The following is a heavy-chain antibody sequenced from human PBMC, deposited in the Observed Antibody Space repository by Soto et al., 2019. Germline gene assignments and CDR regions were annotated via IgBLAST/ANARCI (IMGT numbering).Heavy chain of an antibody. Sequence: SETLSLTCTVSGGSISSYYWSWIRQPPGKGLEWIGYIYYSGSTNYNPSLKSRVTISVDTSKNQFSLKLSSVTAADTAVYYCARRSTTLITMVRGVIITPGAFDIWGQGTMVTVSS. CDR1: GGSISSYY. V-gene: IGHV4-59*08. CDR3: ARRSTTLITMVRGVIITPGAFDI. D-gene: IGHD3-10*01. CDR2: IYYSGST. J-gene: IGHJ3*02.